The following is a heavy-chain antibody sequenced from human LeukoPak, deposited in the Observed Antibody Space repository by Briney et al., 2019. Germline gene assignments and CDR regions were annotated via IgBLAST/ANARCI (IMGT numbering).Heavy chain of an antibody. CDR3: ARDLDDILTGYIPFDY. J-gene: IGHJ4*02. CDR2: ISSSGSTI. D-gene: IGHD3-9*01. Sequence: GGSLRLSCAASGFTFSSYEMNWARQAPGKGLEWVSYISSSGSTIYYADSVKGRFTISRDNAKNSLYLQMNSLRAEDTAVYYCARDLDDILTGYIPFDYWGQGTLVTVSS. V-gene: IGHV3-48*03. CDR1: GFTFSSYE.